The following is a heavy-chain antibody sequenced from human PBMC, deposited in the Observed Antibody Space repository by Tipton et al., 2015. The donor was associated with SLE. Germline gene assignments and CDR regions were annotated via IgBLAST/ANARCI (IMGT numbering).Heavy chain of an antibody. CDR3: ARDAVDDQYPYGMDV. J-gene: IGHJ6*02. CDR2: TAYSGTT. Sequence: LRLSCTVSGGSIRSHYWSWIRQPPGKGLEWIGYTAYSGTTTYNPSLQSRVTMSVDTSKNQVALHLSSVTAADTAVYFCARDAVDDQYPYGMDVWGQGTTVTVSS. CDR1: GGSIRSHY. V-gene: IGHV4-59*11. D-gene: IGHD2-2*01.